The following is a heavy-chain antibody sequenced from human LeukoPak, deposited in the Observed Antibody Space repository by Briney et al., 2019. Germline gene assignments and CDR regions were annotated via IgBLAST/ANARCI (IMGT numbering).Heavy chain of an antibody. CDR3: ARNRITGTSENWFDP. CDR1: GYSISSGYY. J-gene: IGHJ5*02. V-gene: IGHV4-38-2*01. D-gene: IGHD1-20*01. CDR2: IYHSGST. Sequence: SETPSLTCAVSGYSISSGYYWGWIRQPPGKGLEWIGSIYHSGSTYYNPSLKSRVTISVDTSKNQFSLKLSSVTAADTAVYYCARNRITGTSENWFDPRSQGTLVTVSS.